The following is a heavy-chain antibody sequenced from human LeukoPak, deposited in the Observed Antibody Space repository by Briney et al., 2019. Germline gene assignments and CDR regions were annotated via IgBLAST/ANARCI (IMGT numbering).Heavy chain of an antibody. CDR3: AREGYYDSSGYYLPYDY. CDR1: GYTFTSYG. V-gene: IGHV1-18*01. D-gene: IGHD3-22*01. J-gene: IGHJ4*02. Sequence: ASVKVSCKASGYTFTSYGISWVRQAPGRGLEWMGWISAYNGNTNYAQKLQGRVTMTTDTSTSTAYMELRSLRSDDTAVYYCAREGYYDSSGYYLPYDYWGQGTLVTVSS. CDR2: ISAYNGNT.